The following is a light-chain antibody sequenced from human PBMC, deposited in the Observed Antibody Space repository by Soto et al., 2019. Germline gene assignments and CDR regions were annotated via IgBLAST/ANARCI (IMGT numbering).Light chain of an antibody. CDR1: QSVSSSY. V-gene: IGKV3D-20*01. Sequence: EIVLTQSPGTLSLSPGERATLSCRASQSVSSSYLAWYQQKPGLAPRLLIYDASSRATGIPDRFSGSGSGTDFTLTISRLEPEDFAVYDCQQFGSSLYTFGQGTKLEIK. J-gene: IGKJ2*01. CDR3: QQFGSSLYT. CDR2: DAS.